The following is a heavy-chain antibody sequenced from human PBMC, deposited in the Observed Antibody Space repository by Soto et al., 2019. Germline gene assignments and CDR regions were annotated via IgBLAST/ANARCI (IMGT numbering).Heavy chain of an antibody. CDR3: ARARDIRVVRDAFDV. Sequence: GSLSLSCAASGFPVSSNYMSWVRQGPGKGLEWVSILYASGTTYYADSVEGRFTISRDDSKNTLFLQMDSLRADDTAVYYCARARDIRVVRDAFDVWGQGTMVTVSS. CDR2: LYASGTT. CDR1: GFPVSSNY. V-gene: IGHV3-53*01. D-gene: IGHD2-21*01. J-gene: IGHJ3*01.